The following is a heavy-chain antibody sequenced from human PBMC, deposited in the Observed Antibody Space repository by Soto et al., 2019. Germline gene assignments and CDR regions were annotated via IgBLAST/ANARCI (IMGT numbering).Heavy chain of an antibody. Sequence: GASVKVSCKASGNTFASYGISWVRQAPGQGLEWIGWISPYNGDTEYSQKLQDRLTMTTDTSASTAYVELRNLRSDDTAVYYCARLPKSYFYYYGMDVWGQGTTVTVSS. V-gene: IGHV1-18*01. J-gene: IGHJ6*02. CDR2: ISPYNGDT. CDR3: ARLPKSYFYYYGMDV. CDR1: GNTFASYG.